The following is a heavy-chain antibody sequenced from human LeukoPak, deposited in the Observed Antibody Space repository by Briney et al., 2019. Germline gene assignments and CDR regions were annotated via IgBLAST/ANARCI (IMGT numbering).Heavy chain of an antibody. D-gene: IGHD3-22*01. CDR3: ARGEENGYYVFDY. V-gene: IGHV4-34*01. CDR1: GGSFSVYY. CDR2: INHSGST. J-gene: IGHJ4*02. Sequence: PSETLSLTCAVYGGSFSVYYWSWIRQPPGKGLEWIGEINHSGSTNYNPSLKSRVTISVDTSKNQFSLKLSSVTAADTAVYYCARGEENGYYVFDYWGQGTLVTVSS.